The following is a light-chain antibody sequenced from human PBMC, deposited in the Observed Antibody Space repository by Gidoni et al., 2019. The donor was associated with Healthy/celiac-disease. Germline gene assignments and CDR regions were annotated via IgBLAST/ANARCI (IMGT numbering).Light chain of an antibody. J-gene: IGKJ5*01. Sequence: EIVFTQSPGTLSLSPGERATLSCRASQSVSRSYLAWYQQKPGQAPRLLIYGASSRATGIPDRFSGSGSGTDLTLTISRLEPEDFAVDYCQQYGSSLTFGQGTRLEIK. CDR2: GAS. CDR3: QQYGSSLT. V-gene: IGKV3-20*01. CDR1: QSVSRSY.